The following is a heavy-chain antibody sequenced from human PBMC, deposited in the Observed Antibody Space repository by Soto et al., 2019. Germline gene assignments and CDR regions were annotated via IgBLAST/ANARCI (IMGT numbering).Heavy chain of an antibody. V-gene: IGHV3-74*01. CDR3: AKREPSSGHDY. CDR2: IQSDGRSI. Sequence: GGSLRLSCAASGFIFNNYWMHWVRQVPGKGLMWVSRIQSDGRSIDYAASVKGRFTNSRDNAKNTVYLQMNSLRVEDTAVYYCAKREPSSGHDYWGQGTLVTVSS. CDR1: GFIFNNYW. D-gene: IGHD3-22*01. J-gene: IGHJ4*02.